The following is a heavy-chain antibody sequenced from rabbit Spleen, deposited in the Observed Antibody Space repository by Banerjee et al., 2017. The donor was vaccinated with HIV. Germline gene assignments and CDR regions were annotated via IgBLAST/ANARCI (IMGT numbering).Heavy chain of an antibody. D-gene: IGHD1-1*01. Sequence: QSLEESGGGLVMPGASLTLTCTASGFTLSSYWMYWVRQAPGKGLEWIGCINSITGKAVYASWVKGRFTFSKTSSTTVTLQMTSLTGADTATYFCARDLVGVIGWNFYLWGPGTLVTVS. V-gene: IGHV1S40*01. CDR2: INSITGKA. CDR1: GFTLSSYW. CDR3: ARDLVGVIGWNFYL. J-gene: IGHJ4*01.